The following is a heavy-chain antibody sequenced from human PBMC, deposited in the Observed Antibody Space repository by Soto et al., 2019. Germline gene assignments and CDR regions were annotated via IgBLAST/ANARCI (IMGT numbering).Heavy chain of an antibody. CDR1: GYAFSNND. CDR3: ARMATSGTLKWFDP. J-gene: IGHJ5*02. Sequence: ASVKVSCKASGYAFSNNDISWVRHVTGQGLEWMGWMNPNSGNGGYAQKFQGRVTMTRDTSTSTAYLELSSLASDDKAIYYCARMATSGTLKWFDPWGQGTLVTVSS. V-gene: IGHV1-8*01. CDR2: MNPNSGNG.